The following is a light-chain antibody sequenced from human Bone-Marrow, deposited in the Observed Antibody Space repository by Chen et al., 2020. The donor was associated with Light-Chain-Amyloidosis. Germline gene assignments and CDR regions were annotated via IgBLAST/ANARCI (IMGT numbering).Light chain of an antibody. Sequence: YELTQPPSVSVSPGQPARITCSGDPFPGKLAHWYQQKPGQAPVLVIFTDRERPSGIPKRFSGSSSGAIVTLTISGAQAEDEAAYYCQSLYSSVNFFVFGGGTKVTVL. CDR1: PFPGKL. V-gene: IGLV3-25*03. CDR3: QSLYSSVNFFV. J-gene: IGLJ1*01. CDR2: TDR.